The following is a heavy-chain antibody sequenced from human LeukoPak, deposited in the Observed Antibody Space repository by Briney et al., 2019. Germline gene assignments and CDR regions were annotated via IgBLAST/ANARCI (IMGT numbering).Heavy chain of an antibody. Sequence: PGRSLRLSCAASGFTFSSYGMHWVRQAPGKGLEWVVVIRYDGSNTYYADSVKGRFTISRDNSKHTLYLQMNSLRAEDTAVYYCARDRGVVRDSSSWNNYGMDVWGKGTTVTVSS. J-gene: IGHJ6*04. CDR2: IRYDGSNT. CDR1: GFTFSSYG. CDR3: ARDRGVVRDSSSWNNYGMDV. D-gene: IGHD6-13*01. V-gene: IGHV3-33*01.